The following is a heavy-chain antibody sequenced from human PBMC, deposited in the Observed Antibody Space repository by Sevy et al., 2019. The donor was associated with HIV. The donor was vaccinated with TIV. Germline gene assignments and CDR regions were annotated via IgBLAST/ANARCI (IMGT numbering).Heavy chain of an antibody. CDR1: GGSISSYY. CDR2: IYYSGST. CDR3: ARAPPGSGEDY. Sequence: SETLSLTCTVSGGSISSYYWSWIRQPPGKGLEWIGYIYYSGSTNYNPSLKSRVTISVATSKNQFSLKLSSVTASDTAVYYCARAPPGSGEDYWGQGTLVTVSS. V-gene: IGHV4-59*01. J-gene: IGHJ4*02. D-gene: IGHD2-15*01.